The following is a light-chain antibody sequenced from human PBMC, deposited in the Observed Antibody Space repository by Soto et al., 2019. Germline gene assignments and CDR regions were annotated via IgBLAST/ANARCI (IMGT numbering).Light chain of an antibody. CDR2: GAS. J-gene: IGKJ1*01. Sequence: EIVLTQSPGTLSLSPGKRATLSCRASQSISSSYLAWYQQRPGQAPRLLIYGASSRATGIPDRFSGSGSGTEFTLIISSLQPDDFATYYCQQYNSYWMFGLGTKVDIK. V-gene: IGKV3-20*01. CDR1: QSISSSY. CDR3: QQYNSYWM.